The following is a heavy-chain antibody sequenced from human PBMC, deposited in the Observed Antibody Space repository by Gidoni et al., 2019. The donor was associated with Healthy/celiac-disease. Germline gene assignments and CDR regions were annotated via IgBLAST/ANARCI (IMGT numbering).Heavy chain of an antibody. CDR3: ARARVGAGSSSHFDY. D-gene: IGHD6-6*01. V-gene: IGHV1-46*03. CDR1: GYTFTSYY. J-gene: IGHJ4*02. Sequence: QVQLVQSGAEVKKPGASVKVSCKASGYTFTSYYMHWVRQAPGQGLEWMGIINPSGGSTSYAQKFQGRVTMTRDTSTSTVYMELSSLRSEDTAVYYCARARVGAGSSSHFDYWGQGTLVTVSS. CDR2: INPSGGST.